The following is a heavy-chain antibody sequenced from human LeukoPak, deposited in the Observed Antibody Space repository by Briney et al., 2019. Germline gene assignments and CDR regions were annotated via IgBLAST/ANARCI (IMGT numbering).Heavy chain of an antibody. CDR3: ATPYPREYCSSSACYFNY. Sequence: GESLKISCKGSGYSFTSYWIGWVRQMPGKGLEWMGIIYPGDSDTRYSPSFQGQVTISADKSISTAYLQWSSLKASDTAMYYCATPYPREYCSSSACYFNYWGQGTLVTVSS. CDR1: GYSFTSYW. V-gene: IGHV5-51*01. CDR2: IYPGDSDT. J-gene: IGHJ4*02. D-gene: IGHD2-2*01.